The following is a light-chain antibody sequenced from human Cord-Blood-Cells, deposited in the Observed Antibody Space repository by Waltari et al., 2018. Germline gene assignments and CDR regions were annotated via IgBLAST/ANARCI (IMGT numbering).Light chain of an antibody. J-gene: IGKJ4*01. CDR2: DAS. CDR1: QSVSSY. V-gene: IGKV3-11*01. Sequence: EIVLTQSPATLSLSPGERATLSCRASQSVSSYLAWYQQKPGQAPRLLIYDASNRATGIPVRFSGSGSGTDFTLTISSLEPEDVAVYYCQQRSNWPTFGGGTKVEIK. CDR3: QQRSNWPT.